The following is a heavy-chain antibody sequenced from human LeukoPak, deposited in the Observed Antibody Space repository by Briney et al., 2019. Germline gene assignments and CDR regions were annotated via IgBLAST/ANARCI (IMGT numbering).Heavy chain of an antibody. Sequence: GGSLRLSCAASGFTFDDYGMSWLRQAPGKGLEWVSGINWNGGSTGYADSVKGRFTISRDNAKNSLYLQMNSLRAEDTALYYCARADSSGYYYAFDIWGQGTMVTVSS. CDR1: GFTFDDYG. J-gene: IGHJ3*02. CDR3: ARADSSGYYYAFDI. CDR2: INWNGGST. V-gene: IGHV3-20*04. D-gene: IGHD3-22*01.